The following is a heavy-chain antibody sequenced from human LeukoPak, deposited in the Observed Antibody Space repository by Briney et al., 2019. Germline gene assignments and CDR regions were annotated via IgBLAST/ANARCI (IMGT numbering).Heavy chain of an antibody. J-gene: IGHJ3*02. D-gene: IGHD3-22*01. CDR1: GGSFSGYY. CDR2: INHSGST. V-gene: IGHV4-34*01. Sequence: ETLSLTCAVYGGSFSGYYWSWIRQPPGKGLEWIGEINHSGSTNYSPSLKSRVTISLDTSRNQFSLKLNSVTAADTAVYYCAKSNGYGLIDIWGQGTMVTVSS. CDR3: AKSNGYGLIDI.